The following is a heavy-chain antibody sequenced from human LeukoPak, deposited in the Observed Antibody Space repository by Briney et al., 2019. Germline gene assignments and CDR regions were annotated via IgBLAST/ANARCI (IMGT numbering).Heavy chain of an antibody. V-gene: IGHV3-23*01. CDR1: GFTFSSYG. J-gene: IGHJ4*02. Sequence: GGSLRLSCAVSGFTFSSYGMSWVRQAPGKGLEWVSAISGSGGSTYYADSVKGRFTISRDNSKNTLYLQMNSLRAEDTAVYYCAKVDRYFDWSSTYYFDYWGQGTLVTVSS. CDR3: AKVDRYFDWSSTYYFDY. CDR2: ISGSGGST. D-gene: IGHD3-9*01.